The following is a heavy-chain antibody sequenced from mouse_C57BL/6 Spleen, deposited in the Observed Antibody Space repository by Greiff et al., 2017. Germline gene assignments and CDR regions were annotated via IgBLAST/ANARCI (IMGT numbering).Heavy chain of an antibody. CDR2: IYPGDGDT. J-gene: IGHJ4*01. CDR1: GYAFSSSW. D-gene: IGHD1-1*01. V-gene: IGHV1-82*01. Sequence: QVTLKVSGPELVKPGASVKISCKASGYAFSSSWMNWVKQRPGKGLEWIGRIYPGDGDTNYNGKFKGKATLTADKSSSTAYMQLSSLTSEDSAVYFCARFYYGGAMDYWGQGTSVTVSS. CDR3: ARFYYGGAMDY.